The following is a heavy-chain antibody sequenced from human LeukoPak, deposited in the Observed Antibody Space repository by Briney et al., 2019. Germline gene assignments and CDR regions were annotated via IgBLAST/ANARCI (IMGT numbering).Heavy chain of an antibody. J-gene: IGHJ4*02. Sequence: SVKVSCKASGGTFSSYAISWVRQAPGQGLEWMGGIIPIFGTANYAQKFQGRVTITADESTSTAYMELSSLRSEDTAVYYCAALTTMITGPFDYWGQGTLVTVSS. CDR2: IIPIFGTA. CDR1: GGTFSSYA. V-gene: IGHV1-69*13. CDR3: AALTTMITGPFDY. D-gene: IGHD3-16*01.